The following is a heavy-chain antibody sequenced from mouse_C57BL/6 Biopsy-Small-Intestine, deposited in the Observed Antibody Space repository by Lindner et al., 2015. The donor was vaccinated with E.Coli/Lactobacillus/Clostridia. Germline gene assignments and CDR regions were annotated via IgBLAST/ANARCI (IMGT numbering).Heavy chain of an antibody. J-gene: IGHJ3*01. CDR1: GYTFTSYG. CDR2: IYPRSGNT. Sequence: VQLQESGAELARPGAPVKVSCKASGYTFTSYGISWVKQRTGQGLEWIGEIYPRSGNTYYNEKFKGKATLTADKSSSTAYMELRSLTSEDSAVYFCARSYYDYDRAWFAYWGQGTLVTVSA. V-gene: IGHV1-81*01. D-gene: IGHD2-4*01. CDR3: ARSYYDYDRAWFAY.